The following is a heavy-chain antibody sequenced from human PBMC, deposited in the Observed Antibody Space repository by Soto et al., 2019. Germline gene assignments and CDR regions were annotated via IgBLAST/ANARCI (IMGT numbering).Heavy chain of an antibody. CDR3: AKGLRRDGYKKFDY. V-gene: IGHV3-30*18. D-gene: IGHD5-12*01. Sequence: HPGGSLRLSCAASGFTFSSYGMHWVRQAPGKGLEWVAVISYDGSNKYYADSVKGRFTISRDNSKNTLYLQMNSLRAEDTAVYYCAKGLRRDGYKKFDYWGQGTLVTVSS. CDR1: GFTFSSYG. CDR2: ISYDGSNK. J-gene: IGHJ4*02.